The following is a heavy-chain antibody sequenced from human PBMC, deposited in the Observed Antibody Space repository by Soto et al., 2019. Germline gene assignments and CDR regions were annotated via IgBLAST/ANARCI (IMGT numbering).Heavy chain of an antibody. D-gene: IGHD3-10*01. V-gene: IGHV4-59*08. Sequence: QLQLQESGPGLVKPSGTLSLTCAVSGGSIRGYYWSWIRQSPGKGLEWIGHLHYSGPSNYSPSLKTRVTISVGTSRKQFSLKLPSVTAADTAVYYCARHGSATDGRFDIWGQGTVVTVSS. CDR3: ARHGSATDGRFDI. CDR1: GGSIRGYY. CDR2: LHYSGPS. J-gene: IGHJ3*02.